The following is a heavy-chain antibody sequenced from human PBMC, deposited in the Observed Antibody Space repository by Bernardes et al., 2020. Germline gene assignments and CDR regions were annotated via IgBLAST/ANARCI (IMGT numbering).Heavy chain of an antibody. CDR1: GFTFSRFD. Sequence: GGSLRLSCAASGFTFSRFDMHWVRQPTGKGLEWVSAISAVGDTFYAGSVKGRFTVSRENPENSFYLQMTSLTAGDTAVDYCARGAGVGFDPWGQGTLVTVSS. CDR2: ISAVGDT. V-gene: IGHV3-13*01. CDR3: ARGAGVGFDP. D-gene: IGHD3-10*01. J-gene: IGHJ5*02.